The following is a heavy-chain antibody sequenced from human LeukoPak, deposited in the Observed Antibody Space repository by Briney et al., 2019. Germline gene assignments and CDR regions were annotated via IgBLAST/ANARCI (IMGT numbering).Heavy chain of an antibody. CDR2: IYSGGST. CDR1: GFTVSSNY. CDR3: ARGAGDYGDYFLDY. Sequence: GGSLRLSCAASGFTVSSNYMSWVRQTPGKGLEWVSVIYSGGSTYYADSVKGRFTISRDNSKNTLYLQMNSLRAEDTAVYYCARGAGDYGDYFLDYWGQGTLVTVSS. J-gene: IGHJ4*02. V-gene: IGHV3-53*01. D-gene: IGHD4-17*01.